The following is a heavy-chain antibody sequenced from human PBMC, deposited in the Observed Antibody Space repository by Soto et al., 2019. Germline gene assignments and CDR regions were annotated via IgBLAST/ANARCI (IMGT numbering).Heavy chain of an antibody. CDR1: GGSFSGYY. J-gene: IGHJ3*02. V-gene: IGHV4-34*01. CDR3: ARRPDGFDI. Sequence: QVQLQQWGAGLLKPSETLSLTCAVYGGSFSGYYWSWIRQPPGKGLERIGEINHSGSTNYNPSLKSRATISGDTSKNQFSLSLNSVTAADTAVYYCARRPDGFDIWGQGTMVTVSS. CDR2: INHSGST.